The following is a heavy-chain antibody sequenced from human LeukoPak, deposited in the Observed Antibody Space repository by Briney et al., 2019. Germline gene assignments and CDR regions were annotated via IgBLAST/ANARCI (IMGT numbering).Heavy chain of an antibody. J-gene: IGHJ4*02. D-gene: IGHD5-24*01. CDR1: GYTFTSYY. CDR3: ATPGGYNHFFDY. Sequence: ASVKVSCKASGYTFTSYYMHWVRQAPGQGLEWMGIINPSGGSTSYAQKFQGRVTITADKSTSTAYMELSSLRSEDTAVYYCATPGGYNHFFDYWGQGTLVTVSS. V-gene: IGHV1-46*01. CDR2: INPSGGST.